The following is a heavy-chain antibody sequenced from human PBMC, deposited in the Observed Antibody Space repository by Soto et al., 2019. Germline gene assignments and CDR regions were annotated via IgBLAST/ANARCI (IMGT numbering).Heavy chain of an antibody. CDR2: VFANGNT. CDR1: GGSISEKY. Sequence: QLQLQESGPGLVKPSETLSLTCTVSGGSISEKYWNWVRQPPGKGLEWIGLVFANGNTDYNPSLQSRVTMSVDASKNQFSLRLTSMTAADTAVYYCVASLAASGLNWLDPWGRGTLVTVSS. J-gene: IGHJ5*02. D-gene: IGHD6-13*01. CDR3: VASLAASGLNWLDP. V-gene: IGHV4-4*07.